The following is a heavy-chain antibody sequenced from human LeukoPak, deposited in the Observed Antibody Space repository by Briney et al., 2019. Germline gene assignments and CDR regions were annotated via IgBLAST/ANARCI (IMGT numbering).Heavy chain of an antibody. CDR3: ARGAHSTWDY. CDR1: GGSFSDSF. Sequence: SESLSLTCGFYGGSFSDSFWSWVRQSPEMGMEWIGEISHIGNTKYGPSLESRVTISIDTSKNQVFLKLTSVTAADTAVYYCARGAHSTWDYWGQGTLGTVSS. V-gene: IGHV4-34*01. J-gene: IGHJ4*02. D-gene: IGHD2-21*01. CDR2: ISHIGNT.